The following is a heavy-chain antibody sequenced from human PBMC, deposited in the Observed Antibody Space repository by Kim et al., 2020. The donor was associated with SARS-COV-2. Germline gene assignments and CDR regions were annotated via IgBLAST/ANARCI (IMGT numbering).Heavy chain of an antibody. D-gene: IGHD2-2*01. CDR2: ISSNGGST. V-gene: IGHV3-64D*06. Sequence: GGSLRLSCSASGFTFSSYAMHWVRQAPGKGLEYVSAISSNGGSTYYADSVKGRFTISRDNSKNTLYLQMSSLRAEDTAVYYCVKGHCSSTSCYRAWGQGTLVTVSS. J-gene: IGHJ5*02. CDR1: GFTFSSYA. CDR3: VKGHCSSTSCYRA.